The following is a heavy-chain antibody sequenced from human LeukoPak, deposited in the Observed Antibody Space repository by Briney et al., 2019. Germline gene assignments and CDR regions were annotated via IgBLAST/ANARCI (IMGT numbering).Heavy chain of an antibody. J-gene: IGHJ4*02. Sequence: ASETLSLTCTVSGGSVNSAAYYWSWIGQNPGGGLEWIGNIFFSGITYYNPSLRSRVALSIDTSQNQFPLELSSMTAADTAVYYCARSAPGNFDYWGQGTLVTVSS. CDR3: ARSAPGNFDY. CDR2: IFFSGIT. V-gene: IGHV4-31*03. CDR1: GGSVNSAAYY.